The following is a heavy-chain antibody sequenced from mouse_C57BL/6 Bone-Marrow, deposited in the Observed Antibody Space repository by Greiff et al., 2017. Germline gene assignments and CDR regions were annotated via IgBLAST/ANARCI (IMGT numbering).Heavy chain of an antibody. CDR3: TTGVPFAY. Sequence: EVQLQQSGAELVRPGASVKLSCTASGFNIKDDYMHWVKQRPEQGLEWIGWIDPENGDTEYASKFQGKATITADTSSNTAYLQLSSLTSEDTAVYYGTTGVPFAYWGQGTLVTVSA. CDR1: GFNIKDDY. CDR2: IDPENGDT. D-gene: IGHD6-1*01. J-gene: IGHJ3*01. V-gene: IGHV14-4*01.